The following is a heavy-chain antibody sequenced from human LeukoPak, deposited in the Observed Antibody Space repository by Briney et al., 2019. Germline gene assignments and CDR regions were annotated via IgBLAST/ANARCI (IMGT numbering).Heavy chain of an antibody. V-gene: IGHV3-53*01. D-gene: IGHD1-14*01. CDR3: AKQTTTRSPIDY. J-gene: IGHJ4*02. Sequence: GGSLRLSCAASGFTVSSNYMSWVRQAPGKGLEWVSVIYSGGSTYYADSVKGRFTISRDNSKNTLYLQMNSLRAEDTAVYCCAKQTTTRSPIDYWGQGTLVTVSS. CDR1: GFTVSSNY. CDR2: IYSGGST.